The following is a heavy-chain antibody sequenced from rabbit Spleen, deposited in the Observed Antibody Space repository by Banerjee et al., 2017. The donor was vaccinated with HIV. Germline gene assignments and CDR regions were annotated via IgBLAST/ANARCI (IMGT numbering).Heavy chain of an antibody. D-gene: IGHD8-1*01. CDR1: GFSFSDRDV. V-gene: IGHV1S45*01. CDR2: IYTGNSKT. Sequence: LEESGGGLVQPEGSLALTCKASGFSFSDRDVMCWVRQAPGKGLEWIGCIYTGNSKTYYASWAKGRFTISKSSSTTVTLQMPSLTAADTATYFCTRDAGTGDYIDVYFSLWGPGTLVTVS. CDR3: TRDAGTGDYIDVYFSL. J-gene: IGHJ4*01.